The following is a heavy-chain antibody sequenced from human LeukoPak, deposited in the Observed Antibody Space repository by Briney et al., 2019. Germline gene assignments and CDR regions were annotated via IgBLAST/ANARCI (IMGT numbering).Heavy chain of an antibody. D-gene: IGHD4-17*01. J-gene: IGHJ4*02. CDR2: ISYDGRQ. Sequence: PGGSLRLSCAASGFSFTDSGIHWIRQAPGKGLEWLSVISYDGRQYYADSVKGRFTISRDDSKSTVYLQLSRLISKDTALYYCARDSSDGAYSWGQGTLVTVSS. CDR3: ARDSSDGAYS. CDR1: GFSFTDSG. V-gene: IGHV3-30*03.